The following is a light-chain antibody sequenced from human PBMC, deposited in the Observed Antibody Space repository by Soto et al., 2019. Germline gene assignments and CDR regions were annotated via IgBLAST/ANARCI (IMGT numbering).Light chain of an antibody. CDR1: SGQSSYA. CDR3: QTWDTGARVV. CDR2: LSSDGSH. J-gene: IGLJ2*01. Sequence: QLVLTQSPSASASMRASVKHTCTLSSGQSSYATAWHQQQPEKGPRYLMKLSSDGSHSKGDGIPDRFSGSSSGAERYLTISSLQSEDEADYYCQTWDTGARVVFGGGTKLTVL. V-gene: IGLV4-69*01.